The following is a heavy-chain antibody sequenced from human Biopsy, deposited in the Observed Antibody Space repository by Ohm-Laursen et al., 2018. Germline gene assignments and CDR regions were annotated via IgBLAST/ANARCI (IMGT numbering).Heavy chain of an antibody. V-gene: IGHV4-39*01. Sequence: WLRQPPGKGLEWIGSIYNTETTFYNPSLKSRVTISVDTSTNQFSLKASSVTAADTALYFCARHPTGFWFDPWGHGTLVTVSS. J-gene: IGHJ5*02. CDR3: ARHPTGFWFDP. CDR2: IYNTETT.